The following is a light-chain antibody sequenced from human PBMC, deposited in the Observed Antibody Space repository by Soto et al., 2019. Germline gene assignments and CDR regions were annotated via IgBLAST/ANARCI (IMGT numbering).Light chain of an antibody. CDR2: GAS. CDR1: QSVTSY. Sequence: EVVLTQSPVTLSLSPGERATLSCRASQSVTSYLAWYQHKPGQPPRLLIYGASSRATGIPDRFRGSGSGTDFTLTISSLEPEDSAVYSCQQYARTPRTFGQGTRLEI. CDR3: QQYARTPRT. V-gene: IGKV3-20*01. J-gene: IGKJ5*01.